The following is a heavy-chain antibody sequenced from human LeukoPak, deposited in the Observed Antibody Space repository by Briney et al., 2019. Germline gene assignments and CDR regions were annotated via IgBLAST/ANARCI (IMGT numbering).Heavy chain of an antibody. V-gene: IGHV4-30-2*01. CDR3: ARSGDYQDRPFDY. CDR1: GGSISSGGYY. J-gene: IGHJ4*02. Sequence: SETLSLTCTVSGGSISSGGYYWSWIRQPPGKGLEWIGYIYHSGSTNYNPSLKSRVTISVDTSKNQFSLKLSSVTAADTAVYYCARSGDYQDRPFDYWGQGTLVTVSS. CDR2: IYHSGST. D-gene: IGHD4-17*01.